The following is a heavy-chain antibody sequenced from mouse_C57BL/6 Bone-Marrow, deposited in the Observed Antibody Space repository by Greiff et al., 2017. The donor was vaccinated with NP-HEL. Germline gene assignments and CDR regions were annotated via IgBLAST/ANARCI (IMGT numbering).Heavy chain of an antibody. V-gene: IGHV1-20*01. D-gene: IGHD1-1*01. CDR1: GYSFTGYF. J-gene: IGHJ3*01. CDR3: ARHYGSSYGWFAY. Sequence: EVKLMESGPELVKPGDSVKISCKASGYSFTGYFMNWVMQSHGKSLEWIGRINPYNGDTFYNQKFKGKATLTVDKSSSTAHMELRSLTSEDSAVYYCARHYGSSYGWFAYWGQGTLVTVSA. CDR2: INPYNGDT.